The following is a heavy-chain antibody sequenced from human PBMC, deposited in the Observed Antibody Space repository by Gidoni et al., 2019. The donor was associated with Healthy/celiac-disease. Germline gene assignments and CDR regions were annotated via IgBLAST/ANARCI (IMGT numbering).Heavy chain of an antibody. J-gene: IGHJ4*02. CDR2: IYPGDSDT. V-gene: IGHV5-51*01. Sequence: SFTSYWIGWVRQMPGKGLEWMGIIYPGDSDTRYSPSFQGQVTISADKSISTAYLQWSSLKASDTAMYYCARLLRVVGAPGYFDYWGQGTLVTVSS. D-gene: IGHD1-26*01. CDR1: SFTSYW. CDR3: ARLLRVVGAPGYFDY.